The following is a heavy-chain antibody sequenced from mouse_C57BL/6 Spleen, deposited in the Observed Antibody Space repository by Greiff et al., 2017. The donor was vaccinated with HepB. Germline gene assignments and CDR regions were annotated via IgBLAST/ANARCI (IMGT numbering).Heavy chain of an antibody. CDR3: ARNSRDYGYYAMDY. V-gene: IGHV2-2*01. Sequence: VQLVESGPGLVQPSQSLSITCTVSGFSLTSYGVHWVRQSPGKGLEWLGVIWSGGSTDYNAAFISRLSISKDNSKSQVFFKMNSLQADDTAIYYCARNSRDYGYYAMDYWGQGTSVTVSS. CDR1: GFSLTSYG. D-gene: IGHD2-4*01. J-gene: IGHJ4*01. CDR2: IWSGGST.